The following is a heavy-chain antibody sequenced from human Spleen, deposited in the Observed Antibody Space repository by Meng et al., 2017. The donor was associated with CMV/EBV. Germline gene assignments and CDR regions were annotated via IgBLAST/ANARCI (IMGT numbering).Heavy chain of an antibody. D-gene: IGHD3-16*01. CDR3: VTLPPQWHPPDTSFAEGGDF. Sequence: SETLSLTCSVSGGSINSRSFYWGWIRQPPGEDLEWIGTIYFTGSTYYNPSLRSRVTISIDTSKNQFSLKLSSVTAADSAVYYCVTLPPQWHPPDTSFAEGGDFWGQGTLVTVSS. J-gene: IGHJ4*02. V-gene: IGHV4-39*01. CDR1: GGSINSRSFY. CDR2: IYFTGST.